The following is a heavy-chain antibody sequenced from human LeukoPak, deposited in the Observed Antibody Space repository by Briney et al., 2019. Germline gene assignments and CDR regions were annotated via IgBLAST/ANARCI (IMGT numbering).Heavy chain of an antibody. CDR1: GFIFGDSL. CDR2: ISRDGSTP. D-gene: IGHD3-16*01. CDR3: ARDIRGNYFDS. Sequence: GGSLRLSCVASGFIFGDSLMHWVRQAPGKGLEWISLISRDGSTPYYADSVKGRFTISRDNSKNSLFLQMKSLTPEDTAVYYCARDIRGNYFDSWGQGTLVTVSS. J-gene: IGHJ4*02. V-gene: IGHV3-43*01.